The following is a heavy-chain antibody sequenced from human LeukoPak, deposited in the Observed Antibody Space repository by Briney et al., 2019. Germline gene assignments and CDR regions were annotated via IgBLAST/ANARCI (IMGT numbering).Heavy chain of an antibody. CDR1: GFNVSNNY. Sequence: GGSLRLSCAASGFNVSNNYMNWVRQAPGKGLEWVSVIFSSGPTYYADSVKGRFTISRDNSKNTLYLLMNSLRADDTAVYYCARGSRRAAGALDSWGQGTLVTVSS. CDR3: ARGSRRAAGALDS. J-gene: IGHJ4*02. CDR2: IFSSGPT. D-gene: IGHD6-13*01. V-gene: IGHV3-53*01.